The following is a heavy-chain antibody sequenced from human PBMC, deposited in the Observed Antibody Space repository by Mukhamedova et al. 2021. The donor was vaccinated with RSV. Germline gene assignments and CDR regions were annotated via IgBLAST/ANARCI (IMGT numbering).Heavy chain of an antibody. J-gene: IGHJ4*02. CDR2: VSPDGSTT. V-gene: IGHV3-74*01. D-gene: IGHD6-13*01. CDR3: ARGDTSSWYVPY. Sequence: VWVSRVSPDGSTTNHADSVVGRFAISRDNTKNIVYLQMNSLSADDTAVYYCARGDTSSWYVPYWGQGTLVTVSS.